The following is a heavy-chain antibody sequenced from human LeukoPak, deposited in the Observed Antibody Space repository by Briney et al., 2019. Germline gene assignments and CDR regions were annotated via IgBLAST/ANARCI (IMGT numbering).Heavy chain of an antibody. CDR1: GYTFTGYY. CDR3: ARGPRHSSSWYGNDY. V-gene: IGHV1-2*02. Sequence: GASVKVSCKASGYTFTGYYMHWVRQAPGQGLEWMGWINPNSGGTNYAQKFQGRVTMTRDTSISTAYMELSRLRSDDTAVYYCARGPRHSSSWYGNDYWGQGTLVTVSS. CDR2: INPNSGGT. J-gene: IGHJ4*02. D-gene: IGHD6-13*01.